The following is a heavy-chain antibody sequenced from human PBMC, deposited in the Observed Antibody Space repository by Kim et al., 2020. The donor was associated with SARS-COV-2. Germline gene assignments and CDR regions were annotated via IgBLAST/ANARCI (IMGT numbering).Heavy chain of an antibody. Sequence: GGSLRLSCAASGFTFSSYAMSWVRQAPGKGLEWVSAISGSGGSTYYADSVKGRFTISRDNSKNTLYLQMNSLRAEDTAVYYCAKTLTHYGDYNYYYGMDVWGQGTTVTVSS. V-gene: IGHV3-23*01. CDR2: ISGSGGST. D-gene: IGHD4-17*01. J-gene: IGHJ6*02. CDR3: AKTLTHYGDYNYYYGMDV. CDR1: GFTFSSYA.